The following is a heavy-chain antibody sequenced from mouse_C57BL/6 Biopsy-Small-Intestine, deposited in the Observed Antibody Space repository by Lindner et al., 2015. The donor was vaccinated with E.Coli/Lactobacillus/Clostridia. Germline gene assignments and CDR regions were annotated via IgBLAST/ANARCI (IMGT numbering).Heavy chain of an antibody. V-gene: IGHV1-22*01. J-gene: IGHJ2*01. Sequence: VQLQESGPELVKPGASVKMSCEASGYTFTDYNMHWVKQSHGKSLEWIGYINPNNGGTSYNQKFKGKATLTVDQSSSTAYMQLNSLTSEDSAVYYCARHGNYFDYWGQGTTLTVSS. CDR1: GYTFTDYN. CDR3: ARHGNYFDY. CDR2: INPNNGGT. D-gene: IGHD1-1*01.